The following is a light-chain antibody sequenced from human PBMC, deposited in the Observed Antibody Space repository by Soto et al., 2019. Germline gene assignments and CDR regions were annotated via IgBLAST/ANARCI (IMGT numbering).Light chain of an antibody. CDR2: NNI. CDR1: NSNIGSNT. Sequence: QSVLTQPPSASGTPGQKVTISCSGINSNIGSNTVSWFQQLPGRAPKLLLYNNIYRPPGVPDRFSGSKSGTSVSLAISGLQSEDEADYYCADWDDSRDGHVVFGGGTQLTVL. J-gene: IGLJ7*01. CDR3: ADWDDSRDGHVV. V-gene: IGLV1-44*01.